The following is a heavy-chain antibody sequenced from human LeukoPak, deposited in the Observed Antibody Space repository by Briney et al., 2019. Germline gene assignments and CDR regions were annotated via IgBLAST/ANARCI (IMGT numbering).Heavy chain of an antibody. J-gene: IGHJ4*02. CDR1: GGSISRRNW. CDR3: ARASHDYGDYSHFDY. CDR2: IYHSGST. Sequence: PSETLSLTCAVSGGSISRRNWWSCDRQPPGKGLEWIGEIYHSGSTNYNPSLKPRVTISVDKSKTQFSLKLSSVPAADTAVYYCARASHDYGDYSHFDYWGQGTLVTVSS. V-gene: IGHV4-4*02. D-gene: IGHD4-17*01.